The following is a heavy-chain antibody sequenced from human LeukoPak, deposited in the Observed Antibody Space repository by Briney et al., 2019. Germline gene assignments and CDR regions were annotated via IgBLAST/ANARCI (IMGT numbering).Heavy chain of an antibody. J-gene: IGHJ5*02. D-gene: IGHD1-26*01. CDR1: GGSISSYY. V-gene: IGHV4-59*01. Sequence: SETLSLTCTVSGGSISSYYWSWIRQPPGKGLEWIWYIYYSGSTNYNPSLKSRVTISVDTSKNQFSLKLSSVTAADTAVYYCVRDWEPFDPWGQGTLVTVSS. CDR3: VRDWEPFDP. CDR2: IYYSGST.